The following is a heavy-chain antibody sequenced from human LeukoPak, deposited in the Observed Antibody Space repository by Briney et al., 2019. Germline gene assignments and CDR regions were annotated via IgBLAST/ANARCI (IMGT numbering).Heavy chain of an antibody. CDR3: ARGPEARYYDILTGYYPNDY. CDR1: GFTFSSYS. Sequence: GGPLRLSCAASGFTFSSYSMNWVRQAPGKGLEWVSSISSSSSYIYYADSVKGRFTISRDNAKNSLYLQMNSLRAEDTAVYYCARGPEARYYDILTGYYPNDYWGQGTLVTVSS. D-gene: IGHD3-9*01. V-gene: IGHV3-21*01. CDR2: ISSSSSYI. J-gene: IGHJ4*02.